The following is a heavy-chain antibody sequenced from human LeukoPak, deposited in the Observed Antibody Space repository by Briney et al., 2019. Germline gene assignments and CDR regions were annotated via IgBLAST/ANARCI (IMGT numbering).Heavy chain of an antibody. CDR1: GFSFSSYG. V-gene: IGHV3-30*02. D-gene: IGHD6-25*01. CDR2: IRYDGSKK. J-gene: IGHJ2*01. CDR3: AKDLSGYGPYWYFDL. Sequence: GGSLRLSCAASGFSFSSYGMYWVRQAPGKGLEWVAFIRYDGSKKYYADSVKGRFTISRDNAKNTMYLQMNNLRAEDSAVYYCAKDLSGYGPYWYFDLWGRGTLVTVSS.